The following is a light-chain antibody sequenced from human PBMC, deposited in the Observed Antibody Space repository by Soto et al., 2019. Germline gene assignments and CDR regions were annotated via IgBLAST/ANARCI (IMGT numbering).Light chain of an antibody. J-gene: IGKJ4*01. CDR2: GAS. CDR3: QQYGSSLL. CDR1: QSVSSSY. V-gene: IGKV3-20*01. Sequence: EIVLTQSPGTLSLSPGERATLSCRASQSVSSSYLAWYQQKPAQAPRLLIYGASSRATGIPDRFSGSGSGTDFTLTISRLEPEDFAVYYCQQYGSSLLFGGGTKVEIK.